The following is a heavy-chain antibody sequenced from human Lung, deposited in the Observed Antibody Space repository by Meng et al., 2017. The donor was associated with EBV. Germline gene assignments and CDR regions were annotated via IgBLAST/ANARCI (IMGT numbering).Heavy chain of an antibody. CDR3: ARGELLWDY. CDR1: GGSVSSGSFY. CDR2: VYFTGGT. V-gene: IGHV4-61*01. D-gene: IGHD2-2*01. J-gene: IGHJ4*02. Sequence: VQLPQSGPGLVKPSETLSLTCTVSGGSVSSGSFYWSWIRQPPGKGLGWIGYVYFTGGTNYSPSLKSRVTISLDTSKNQFSLKLNSVAAADTAVYFCARGELLWDYWGQGTLVTVSS.